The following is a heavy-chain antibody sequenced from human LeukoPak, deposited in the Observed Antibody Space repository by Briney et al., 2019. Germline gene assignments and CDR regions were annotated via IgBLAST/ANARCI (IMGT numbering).Heavy chain of an antibody. Sequence: SETLSLTCAVYGGSFSGYYWSWIRQPPGKGLEWIGEINHSGSTNYNPSLKSRVTISVDTSKNRFSLKLSSVTAADTAVYYCARATSVRLYAFDIWGQGTMVTVSS. CDR2: INHSGST. J-gene: IGHJ3*02. V-gene: IGHV4-34*01. CDR1: GGSFSGYY. CDR3: ARATSVRLYAFDI. D-gene: IGHD3-10*01.